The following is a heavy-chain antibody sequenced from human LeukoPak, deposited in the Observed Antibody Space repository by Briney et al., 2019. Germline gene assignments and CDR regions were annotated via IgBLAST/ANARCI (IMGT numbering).Heavy chain of an antibody. CDR1: GGSISSSSYY. CDR3: ARWHSGSYYVDY. D-gene: IGHD1-26*01. J-gene: IGHJ4*02. V-gene: IGHV4-39*07. Sequence: SETLSLTCTVSGGSISSSSYYWGWIRQPPGKGLEWIGSIYYSGSTYYNPSLKSRVTISVDTSKNQFSLKLSSVTAADTAVYYCARWHSGSYYVDYWGQGTLVTVSS. CDR2: IYYSGST.